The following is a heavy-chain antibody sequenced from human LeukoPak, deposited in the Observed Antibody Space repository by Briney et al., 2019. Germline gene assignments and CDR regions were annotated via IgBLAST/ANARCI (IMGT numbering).Heavy chain of an antibody. CDR1: GYTLIDYY. Sequence: ASVKVSCKASGYTLIDYYIHWVRQAPGQGLEWMGWINPNSGGTNSAQKFQGRVTMTRDTSISTAYMELSRLRFDDTAVYYCATSYYFDSSGYDGCDSWGQGTLVTVSS. V-gene: IGHV1-2*02. CDR3: ATSYYFDSSGYDGCDS. J-gene: IGHJ5*01. D-gene: IGHD3-22*01. CDR2: INPNSGGT.